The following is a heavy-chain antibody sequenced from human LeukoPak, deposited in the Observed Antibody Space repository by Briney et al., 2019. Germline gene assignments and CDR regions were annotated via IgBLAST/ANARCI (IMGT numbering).Heavy chain of an antibody. J-gene: IGHJ3*02. V-gene: IGHV3-9*01. D-gene: IGHD2-15*01. CDR1: GFTFDDYA. CDR3: ARDGGAQYCSGGSCYPTHDAFDI. CDR2: ISWNSGSI. Sequence: GGSLRLSCAASGFTFDDYAMHWVRQAPGKGLEWVSGISWNSGSIGYADSVKGRFTISRDNAKNSLYLQMNSLRAEDTAVYYCARDGGAQYCSGGSCYPTHDAFDIWGQGTMVTVSS.